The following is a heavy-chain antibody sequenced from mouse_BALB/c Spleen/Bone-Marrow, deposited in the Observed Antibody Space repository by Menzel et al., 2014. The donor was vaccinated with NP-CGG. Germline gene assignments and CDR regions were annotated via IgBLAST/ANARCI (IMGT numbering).Heavy chain of an antibody. CDR3: GRDGDYRYAWFAY. CDR2: ISDASGYT. Sequence: EVQGVESGGDLVKPGESLKLSCAASGFTFSDYYMYWVRQTPAKRLQGVATISDASGYTYYQDSVEGRFTISRDNAKNNLFLQMISLKSEGTAMYYCGRDGDYRYAWFAYWGQGTLVTVST. J-gene: IGHJ3*01. D-gene: IGHD2-14*01. CDR1: GFTFSDYY. V-gene: IGHV5-4*02.